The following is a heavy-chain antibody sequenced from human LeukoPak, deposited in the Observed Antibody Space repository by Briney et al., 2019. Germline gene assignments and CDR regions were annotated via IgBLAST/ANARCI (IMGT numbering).Heavy chain of an antibody. CDR2: ISAYNGNT. V-gene: IGHV1-18*01. J-gene: IGHJ6*02. CDR3: ARESAGTTSLYGMDV. Sequence: GASVKVSCKASGYTFTSYGISWVRQAPGQGLEWMGWISAYNGNTNYAQKFQGRVTMTGDTSISTAYMELSRLRSDDTAVYYCARESAGTTSLYGMDVWGQGTTVTVSS. CDR1: GYTFTSYG. D-gene: IGHD1-7*01.